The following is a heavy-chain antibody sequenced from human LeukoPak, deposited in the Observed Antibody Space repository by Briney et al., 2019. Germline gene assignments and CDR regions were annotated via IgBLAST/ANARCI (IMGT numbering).Heavy chain of an antibody. CDR1: GFSFNNNA. D-gene: IGHD2-2*01. Sequence: PGGSLRLSCAASGFSFNNNAMSWVRQAPGKGQEWVSAINGGGDATEYADSVKGRFTISRDNSKKTLYLQMNSLRPEDTAVYYCARCTASCYANAFDVWGQGTLLTVSS. CDR3: ARCTASCYANAFDV. CDR2: INGGGDAT. V-gene: IGHV3-23*01. J-gene: IGHJ3*01.